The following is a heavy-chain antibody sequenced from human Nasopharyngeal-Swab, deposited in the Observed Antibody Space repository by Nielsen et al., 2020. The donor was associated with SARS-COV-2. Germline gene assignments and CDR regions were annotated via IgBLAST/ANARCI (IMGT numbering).Heavy chain of an antibody. V-gene: IGHV5-51*01. Sequence: GESLKISCKGSGCSFTSYWIGWVRQMPGKGLEWMGIIYPGGSDTRYSPSFQGQVTISADKSISTAYLQWSSLKASDTAMYYCARQAPHYDFWSGSAYYMDVWGKGTTVTVSS. CDR3: ARQAPHYDFWSGSAYYMDV. D-gene: IGHD3-3*01. CDR1: GCSFTSYW. CDR2: IYPGGSDT. J-gene: IGHJ6*03.